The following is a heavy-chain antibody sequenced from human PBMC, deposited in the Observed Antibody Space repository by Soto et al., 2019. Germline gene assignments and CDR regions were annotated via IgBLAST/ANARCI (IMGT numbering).Heavy chain of an antibody. V-gene: IGHV1-69*01. CDR3: ARESSSSNYYYYGMDV. J-gene: IGHJ6*02. CDR2: VIPKASQP. CDR1: GGTFSSYA. Sequence: QVQLVQSGAEVKKPGSSVTVSCTASGGTFSSYAVSWVRQAPGQGLEWMGVVIPKASQPKYAPKFQGRVTITADYSTAYMEVSSLRYDDTAVYYCARESSSSNYYYYGMDVWGQGTTVIVSS. D-gene: IGHD6-6*01.